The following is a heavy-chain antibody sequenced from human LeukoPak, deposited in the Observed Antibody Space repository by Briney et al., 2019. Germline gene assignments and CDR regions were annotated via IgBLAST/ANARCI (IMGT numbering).Heavy chain of an antibody. J-gene: IGHJ4*02. CDR3: ARDYYDSSGYYYEGVDY. CDR1: GYTFTSYD. CDR2: MNPNSGNT. Sequence: ASVKVSCKASGYTFTSYDINWVRQATGQGLEWMGWMNPNSGNTGYAQKFQGRVTITRNTSISTAYMELSSLRSEDTAVYYCARDYYDSSGYYYEGVDYWGQGTLVTVSS. D-gene: IGHD3-22*01. V-gene: IGHV1-8*03.